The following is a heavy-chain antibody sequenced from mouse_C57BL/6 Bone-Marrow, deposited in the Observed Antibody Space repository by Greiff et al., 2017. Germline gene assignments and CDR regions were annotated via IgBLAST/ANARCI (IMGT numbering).Heavy chain of an antibody. CDR2: ISDGGSYT. CDR1: GFTFSSYA. CDR3: ARLMRYWYFDV. Sequence: EVNVVESGGGLVKPGGSLKLSCAASGFTFSSYAMSWVRQTPEKRLEWVATISDGGSYTYYPDNVKGRFTISRDNAKNNLYLQMSHLKSEDTAMYYCARLMRYWYFDVWGTGTTVTVSS. V-gene: IGHV5-4*03. J-gene: IGHJ1*03.